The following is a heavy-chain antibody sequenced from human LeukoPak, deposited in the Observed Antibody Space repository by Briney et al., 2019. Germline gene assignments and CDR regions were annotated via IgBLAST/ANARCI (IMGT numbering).Heavy chain of an antibody. CDR1: GGSISSGTYY. Sequence: PSQILSLTCTVSGGSISSGTYYWNWIRQHPGKGLEWIAYISYSGSTYYNPSLKSRVTMSVDTSKNQFSLKLSSVTAADTAVYYCARSRYDGSGYWDYWGQGTLVTVSS. D-gene: IGHD3-22*01. J-gene: IGHJ4*02. CDR2: ISYSGST. V-gene: IGHV4-31*03. CDR3: ARSRYDGSGYWDY.